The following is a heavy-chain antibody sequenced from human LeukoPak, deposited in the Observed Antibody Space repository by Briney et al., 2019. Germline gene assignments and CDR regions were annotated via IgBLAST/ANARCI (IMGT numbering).Heavy chain of an antibody. Sequence: ASVKVSCKGSGYAVTIYGISWVRQAPGQGLELMGWISAYNGNRNYSQKLQGRVTMTTDTSTSTAYIELRSLRPAEPAVSYCATLSSAWSGSAWWGQPPLVTPYS. J-gene: IGHJ4*02. CDR2: ISAYNGNR. D-gene: IGHD6-19*01. CDR3: ATLSSAWSGSAW. V-gene: IGHV1-18*01. CDR1: GYAVTIYG.